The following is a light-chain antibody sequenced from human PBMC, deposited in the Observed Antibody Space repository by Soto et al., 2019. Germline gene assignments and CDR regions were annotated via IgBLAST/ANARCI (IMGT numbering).Light chain of an antibody. CDR2: DAS. CDR3: QQRSNWPSIT. V-gene: IGKV3-11*01. CDR1: QSVSSY. J-gene: IGKJ5*01. Sequence: EIVLTQSPGTLSLSPGERATLSCRASQSVSSYLAWYQQKPGQPPRLLIYDASNRATGIPARFSGSGSGTDFTLTISSLEPEDFAVYYCQQRSNWPSITFGQGTRLEIK.